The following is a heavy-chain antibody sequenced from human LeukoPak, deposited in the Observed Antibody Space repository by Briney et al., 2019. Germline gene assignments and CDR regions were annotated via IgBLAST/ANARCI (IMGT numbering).Heavy chain of an antibody. Sequence: ASVKVSCKASGYTFTNYDINWVRQATGQGLEWMGWMNPSNGNAGYAQKFQDKVTMTRDTSISTAYMELSSLRSEDTAIYYCARGAWYNSAYTALHYFDYWGQGTLVTVSP. CDR3: ARGAWYNSAYTALHYFDY. D-gene: IGHD6-19*01. CDR1: GYTFTNYD. V-gene: IGHV1-8*01. J-gene: IGHJ4*02. CDR2: MNPSNGNA.